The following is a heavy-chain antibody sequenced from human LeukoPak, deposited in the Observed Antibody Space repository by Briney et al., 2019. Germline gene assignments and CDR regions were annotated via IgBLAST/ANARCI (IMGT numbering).Heavy chain of an antibody. CDR3: ASAPSEVGGYYPEYFRH. Sequence: GGSLRLSCEASGFTFSRYCMHWVRQAPGKGLVWVSRIKSDGKTNYADSVKGRFTISRDNAKNTVSLQMDSLRAEDTGVYYCASAPSEVGGYYPEYFRHWGQGTLVTVSS. CDR1: GFTFSRYC. V-gene: IGHV3-74*01. J-gene: IGHJ1*01. CDR2: IKSDGKT. D-gene: IGHD3-22*01.